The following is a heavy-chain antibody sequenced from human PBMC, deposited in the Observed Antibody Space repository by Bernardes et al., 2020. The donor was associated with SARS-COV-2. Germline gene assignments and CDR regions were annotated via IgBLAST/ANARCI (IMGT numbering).Heavy chain of an antibody. CDR3: ARVPVSISAFYYGLDV. V-gene: IGHV1-8*01. J-gene: IGHJ6*02. CDR1: GYTFTSSD. Sequence: AQLEVGCKTSGYTFTSSDINWVRQAAGQGLEWMGWMNPNTGNTGSAQKFQGRVTMTRNTSISSAYMELSGLTSEDTAVYYCARVPVSISAFYYGLDVWGQGTTVTVSS. D-gene: IGHD6-19*01. CDR2: MNPNTGNT.